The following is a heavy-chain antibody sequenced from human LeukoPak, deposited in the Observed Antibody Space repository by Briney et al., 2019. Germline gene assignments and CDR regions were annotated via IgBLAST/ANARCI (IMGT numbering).Heavy chain of an antibody. J-gene: IGHJ4*02. CDR2: IRYDGSNK. CDR1: GFTFSSYG. V-gene: IGHV3-30*02. CDR3: AKDRIAVAGTALWFDY. Sequence: PGRSLRLSCAASGFTFSSYGMHWVRQAPGKGLEWVAFIRYDGSNKYYADSVKGRFTISRDNSKNTLYLQMNSLRAEDTAVYYCAKDRIAVAGTALWFDYWGQGTLVTVSS. D-gene: IGHD6-19*01.